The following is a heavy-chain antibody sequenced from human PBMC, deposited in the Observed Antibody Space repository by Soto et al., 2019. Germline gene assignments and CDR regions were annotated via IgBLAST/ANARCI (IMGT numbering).Heavy chain of an antibody. CDR3: ARADSSGYYYGGVGAFDI. J-gene: IGHJ3*02. CDR1: GFTFSSYA. Sequence: QVQLVESGGGVVQPGRSLRLSCAASGFTFSSYAMHWVRQAPGKGLEWVAVISYDGSNKYYADSVKGRFTISRDNSKNTLYLQMNSLRAEDTAVYYCARADSSGYYYGGVGAFDIWGQGTMVTVSS. CDR2: ISYDGSNK. D-gene: IGHD3-22*01. V-gene: IGHV3-30-3*01.